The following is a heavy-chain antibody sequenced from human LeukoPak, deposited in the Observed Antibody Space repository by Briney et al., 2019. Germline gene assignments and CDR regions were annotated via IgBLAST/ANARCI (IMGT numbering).Heavy chain of an antibody. CDR1: GGTFSSYA. CDR2: IIPIFGTA. D-gene: IGHD3-10*01. Sequence: GASVKVSCKASGGTFSSYAISWVRQAPGQGLEWMGGIIPIFGTANYAQKFQGRVTITADESTSTAYMELSSLKSEDTAVYYCARRALWFGESRRGYYFDYWGQGTLVTVSS. V-gene: IGHV1-69*13. J-gene: IGHJ4*02. CDR3: ARRALWFGESRRGYYFDY.